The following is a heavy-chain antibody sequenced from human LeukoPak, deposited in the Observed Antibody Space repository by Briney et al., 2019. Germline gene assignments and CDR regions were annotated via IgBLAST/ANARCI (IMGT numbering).Heavy chain of an antibody. CDR2: IDWDDDK. J-gene: IGHJ4*02. V-gene: IGHV2-70*04. Sequence: SGPTLVNPTQTLTLTCTSSGFSLSTSGMRVSWIRQPPGKALEWLARIDWDDDKFYSTSLKTRLTISKDTSKNQVVLTMTNMDPVDTATYYCARVTYDFWSGYLDYWGQGTLVTVSS. CDR1: GFSLSTSGMR. CDR3: ARVTYDFWSGYLDY. D-gene: IGHD3-3*01.